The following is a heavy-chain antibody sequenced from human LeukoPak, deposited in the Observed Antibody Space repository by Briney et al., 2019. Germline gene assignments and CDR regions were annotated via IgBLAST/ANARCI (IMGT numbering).Heavy chain of an antibody. Sequence: SETLSLTCTVSGCSISSGYYWGWIRQPPGKGLEWIGSIYHSGSTYYNPSLKSRVTISVDTSKNQLSLKLSSVTAADTAVYYCARQGYQLPTWVDYWGQGTLVTASS. CDR1: GCSISSGYY. D-gene: IGHD2-2*01. CDR3: ARQGYQLPTWVDY. V-gene: IGHV4-38-2*02. CDR2: IYHSGST. J-gene: IGHJ4*02.